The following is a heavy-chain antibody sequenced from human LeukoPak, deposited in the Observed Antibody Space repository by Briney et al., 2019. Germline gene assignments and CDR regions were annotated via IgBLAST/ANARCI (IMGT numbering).Heavy chain of an antibody. CDR1: GDSVTGYF. V-gene: IGHV4-59*02. CDR3: VIGVGWQPDY. J-gene: IGHJ4*02. CDR2: IYKIGTT. D-gene: IGHD2-15*01. Sequence: SETLSLTCTVFGDSVTGYFLNWVRQPPGKGLEWIGHIYKIGTTNYNPSLKSRLTISAHTSKNQFSLQLRSVTAADTAVYYCVIGVGWQPDYWGQGALVTVSS.